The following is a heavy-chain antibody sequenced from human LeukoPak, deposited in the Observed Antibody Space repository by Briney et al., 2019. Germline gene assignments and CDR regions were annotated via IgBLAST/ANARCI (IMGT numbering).Heavy chain of an antibody. D-gene: IGHD6-13*01. CDR1: GFTFSGYA. Sequence: GRSLRLSCAASGFTFSGYAVHWVRQAPGKGLEWVAVISSDGNDKKYADSVKGRFTISRDNSKNTLYLQMNSLRAEDTALYYCARDATVGAAGYYFDYWGQGTLVTVSS. CDR2: ISSDGNDK. J-gene: IGHJ4*02. V-gene: IGHV3-30-3*01. CDR3: ARDATVGAAGYYFDY.